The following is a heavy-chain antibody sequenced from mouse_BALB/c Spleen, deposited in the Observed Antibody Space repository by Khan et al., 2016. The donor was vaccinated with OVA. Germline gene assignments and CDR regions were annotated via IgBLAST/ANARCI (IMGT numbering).Heavy chain of an antibody. CDR3: ARSGFYARDD. D-gene: IGHD3-1*01. CDR2: INPDSNTI. Sequence: EVKLLESGGGLVQPGGSLKLSCAASGFDFSRYWMSWVRQAPGKGLEWIGEINPDSNTINYTPSLKDKFIISSDTAKNTLYLQMSKVRSEDTALYYCARSGFYARDDWGQGTAVTVSS. V-gene: IGHV4-1*02. J-gene: IGHJ4*01. CDR1: GFDFSRYW.